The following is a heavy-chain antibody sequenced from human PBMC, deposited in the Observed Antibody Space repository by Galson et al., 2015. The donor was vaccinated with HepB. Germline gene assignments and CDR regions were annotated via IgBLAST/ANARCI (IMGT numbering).Heavy chain of an antibody. CDR1: GFTFSSYA. D-gene: IGHD2-2*01. J-gene: IGHJ6*03. V-gene: IGHV3-23*01. CDR2: ISGSGGST. Sequence: SLRLPCAASGFTFSSYAMSWVRQAPGKGLEWVSAISGSGGSTYYADSVKGRFTISRDNSKNTLYLQMNSLRAEDTAVYYCAKDGIVPAANYYYYYYMDVWGKGTTVTVSS. CDR3: AKDGIVPAANYYYYYYMDV.